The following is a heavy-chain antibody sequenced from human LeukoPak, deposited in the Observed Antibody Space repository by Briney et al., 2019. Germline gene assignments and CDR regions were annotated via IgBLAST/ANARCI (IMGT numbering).Heavy chain of an antibody. CDR1: GFTFSSYE. V-gene: IGHV3-48*03. J-gene: IGHJ4*02. Sequence: GGSLRLSCAASGFTFSSYEMNWVRQAPGKGLEWVSYISSSGSTIYYADSVKGRFTISRDNAKNSLYLQMNSLRAEDTAVYYCARDPSRAFVAYFDYRGQGTLVTVSS. D-gene: IGHD2-15*01. CDR3: ARDPSRAFVAYFDY. CDR2: ISSSGSTI.